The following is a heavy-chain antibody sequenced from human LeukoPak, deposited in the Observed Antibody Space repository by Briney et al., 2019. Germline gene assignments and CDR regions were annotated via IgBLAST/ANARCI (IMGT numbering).Heavy chain of an antibody. V-gene: IGHV3-11*01. D-gene: IGHD6-13*01. CDR1: GFTFSDYY. Sequence: AGGSLRLSCAASGFTFSDYYMSWIRQAPGKGLEWVSYISSSGSTIYYADSVKGRFTISRDNAKNSLYLQMNSLRAEDTAVYYCARDFSSSWTWEHYWGQGTLVTVSS. CDR2: ISSSGSTI. J-gene: IGHJ4*02. CDR3: ARDFSSSWTWEHY.